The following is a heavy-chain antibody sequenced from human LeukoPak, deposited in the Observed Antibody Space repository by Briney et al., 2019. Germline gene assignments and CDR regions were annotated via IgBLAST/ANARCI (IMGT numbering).Heavy chain of an antibody. D-gene: IGHD6-19*01. Sequence: GGSLRLSCAASGFTFSNYAMSWVRQAPGKGLEWVANVKQDGSEKYYADSVKGRFAISRDNAKNSLYMQMSSLRAEDTAVYYCARELAVTGPFDYWGQGTLVTVSS. V-gene: IGHV3-7*01. J-gene: IGHJ4*02. CDR3: ARELAVTGPFDY. CDR1: GFTFSNYA. CDR2: VKQDGSEK.